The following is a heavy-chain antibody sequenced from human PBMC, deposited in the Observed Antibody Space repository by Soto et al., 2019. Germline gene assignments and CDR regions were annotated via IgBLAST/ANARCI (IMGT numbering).Heavy chain of an antibody. CDR3: ARDLWGYCGTDCYPLDV. J-gene: IGHJ6*02. V-gene: IGHV4-59*01. Sequence: SETLSLTCTVSGGSISGYYWSWIRQPPGKGLEWIGYMYNTGSTVYNPSFKSRVTISVDTSKNQLSLKLNSVTAADTAVYYCARDLWGYCGTDCYPLDVWGQGTTVTVS. CDR2: MYNTGST. CDR1: GGSISGYY. D-gene: IGHD2-21*02.